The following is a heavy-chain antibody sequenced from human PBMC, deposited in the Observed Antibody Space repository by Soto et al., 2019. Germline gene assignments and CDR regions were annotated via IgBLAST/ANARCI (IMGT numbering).Heavy chain of an antibody. CDR1: GFNFKKFA. CDR3: ARGFFRSSSSGWSIPRGYYYGMDV. CDR2: ISSSSSYI. V-gene: IGHV3-21*01. J-gene: IGHJ6*02. Sequence: KPGGSLRLSCVASGFNFKKFAMAWVRQAAGEGLEWVSSISSSSSYIYYADSVKGRFTISRDNAKNSLYLQMNSLRAEDTAVYYCARGFFRSSSSGWSIPRGYYYGMDVWGQGTTVTVSS. D-gene: IGHD6-19*01.